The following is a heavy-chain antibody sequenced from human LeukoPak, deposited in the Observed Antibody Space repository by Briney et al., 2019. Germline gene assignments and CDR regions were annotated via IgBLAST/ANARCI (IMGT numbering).Heavy chain of an antibody. J-gene: IGHJ4*02. D-gene: IGHD3-16*02. CDR3: AKDRRELSSPYYFDY. CDR1: GGSISSHY. V-gene: IGHV3-9*01. CDR2: ISWNSGSI. Sequence: LSLTCTVSGGSISSHYWSWIRQPPGKGLEWVSGISWNSGSIGYADSVKGRFTISRDNAKNSLYLRMNSLRAEDTALYYCAKDRRELSSPYYFDYWGQGTLVTVSS.